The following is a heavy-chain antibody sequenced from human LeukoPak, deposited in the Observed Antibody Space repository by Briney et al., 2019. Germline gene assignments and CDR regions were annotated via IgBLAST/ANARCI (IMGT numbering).Heavy chain of an antibody. CDR2: INHSGST. CDR1: GGSFSGYY. J-gene: IGHJ5*02. Sequence: SETLSLTCAVYGGSFSGYYWSWIRQPPGKGLEWIGEINHSGSTNYNPSLKSRVTISVDTSKNQFSLKLSSVTAADTAVYYCARGYRNTIFGVVSGLSAWGQGTLVTVSS. V-gene: IGHV4-34*01. CDR3: ARGYRNTIFGVVSGLSA. D-gene: IGHD3-3*01.